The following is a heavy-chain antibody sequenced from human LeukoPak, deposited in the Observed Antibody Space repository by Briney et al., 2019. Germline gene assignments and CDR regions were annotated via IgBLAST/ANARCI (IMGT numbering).Heavy chain of an antibody. J-gene: IGHJ4*02. D-gene: IGHD2-21*01. Sequence: SETLSLTCTVSGGSISSNSNYWAWIRQPPGRGLEWIGSISYGGSTYYSPSLKSRVTISVDTSKNQFSLRLSSVTAADTAVYYCARQALWFFDHWGQGTLVTVSS. CDR2: ISYGGST. V-gene: IGHV4-39*01. CDR1: GGSISSNSNY. CDR3: ARQALWFFDH.